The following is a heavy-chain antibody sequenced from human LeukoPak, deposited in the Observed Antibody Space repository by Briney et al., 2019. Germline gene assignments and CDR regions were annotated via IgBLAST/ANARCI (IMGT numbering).Heavy chain of an antibody. V-gene: IGHV5-51*01. J-gene: IGHJ4*02. CDR1: GYSFTSYW. D-gene: IGHD3-22*01. CDR2: IYPGDSDT. Sequence: GESLKISCKGSGYSFTSYWIGWVRQMPGRGLEWMGIIYPGDSDTRYSPSFQGQVTISADKSISTAYLQWSSLKASDTAMYYCARWGTYYYDSSGYYPLDHWGQGTLVTVSS. CDR3: ARWGTYYYDSSGYYPLDH.